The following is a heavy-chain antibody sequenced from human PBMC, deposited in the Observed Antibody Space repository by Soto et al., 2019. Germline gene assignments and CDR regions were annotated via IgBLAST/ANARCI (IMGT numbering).Heavy chain of an antibody. CDR2: IGTVGDP. J-gene: IGHJ6*02. D-gene: IGHD3-3*01. CDR3: ARDSRYYDFWSGTYYYYGMDV. Sequence: SLRLSCAASGFTFSSYDMHWVRQATGKGLEWVSAIGTVGDPYYPGSVKGRFTISRENAKNSLYLQMNSLRAGDTAVYYCARDSRYYDFWSGTYYYYGMDVWGQGTTVTVSS. CDR1: GFTFSSYD. V-gene: IGHV3-13*05.